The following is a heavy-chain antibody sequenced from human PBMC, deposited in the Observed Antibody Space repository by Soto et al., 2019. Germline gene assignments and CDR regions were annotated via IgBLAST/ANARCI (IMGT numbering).Heavy chain of an antibody. CDR1: GFTFGDYA. D-gene: IGHD2-21*01. Sequence: PGGSLRLSCTASGFTFGDYAMNWVRQAPGMGLEWVGFIRSKAYGGTTEYAASVKGRFTISRDDSKSIAYLQMNSLKTEDTAVYYCTSQKHDLITHYFYGMDVWGQGTTVTVSS. CDR2: IRSKAYGGTT. J-gene: IGHJ6*02. CDR3: TSQKHDLITHYFYGMDV. V-gene: IGHV3-49*04.